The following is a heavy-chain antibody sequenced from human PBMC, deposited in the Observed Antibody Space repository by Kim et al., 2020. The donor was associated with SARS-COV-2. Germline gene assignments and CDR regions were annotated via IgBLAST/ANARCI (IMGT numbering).Heavy chain of an antibody. CDR3: AKVPSRWELRRGYYGM. J-gene: IGHJ6*01. CDR2: ISYDGTYT. CDR1: GFTFSIYG. D-gene: IGHD1-26*01. Sequence: GGSLRLSCAASGFTFSIYGMHWVRQAPGKGLEWVAVISYDGTYTYYADSVKGRFTVSRDNSKNTVYLQMNSLTPEDTAMFYCAKVPSRWELRRGYYGM. V-gene: IGHV3-30*18.